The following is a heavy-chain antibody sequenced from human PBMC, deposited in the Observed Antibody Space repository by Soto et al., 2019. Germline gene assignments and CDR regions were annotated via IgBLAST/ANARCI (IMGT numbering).Heavy chain of an antibody. D-gene: IGHD4-17*01. J-gene: IGHJ5*02. Sequence: ASVTVCCRASGVSLSDSFVHWVREAPEQGLEWMGIINPSCDSRNYAQKFQGRVTITRDTCTSTVYMDLSSLRDEEAGVYYCARDNGQNYGTPAARSWVLPGAHGAPVTVSA. CDR1: GVSLSDSF. CDR2: INPSCDSR. CDR3: ARDNGQNYGTPAARSWVLP. V-gene: IGHV1-46*03.